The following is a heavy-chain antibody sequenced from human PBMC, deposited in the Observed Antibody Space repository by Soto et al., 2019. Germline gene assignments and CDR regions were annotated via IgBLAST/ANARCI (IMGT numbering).Heavy chain of an antibody. Sequence: ASVKVSCKASGYTFTSYYMHWVRQAPGQGLEWMGIINPSNSTTYAQKFQGRVTMTRDTSTSTVYMELSSLRSEDTAVYYCAREERYYYDSSGYWVNDYWGQGTLVTVSS. J-gene: IGHJ4*02. CDR1: GYTFTSYY. CDR3: AREERYYYDSSGYWVNDY. D-gene: IGHD3-22*01. CDR2: INPSNST. V-gene: IGHV1-46*01.